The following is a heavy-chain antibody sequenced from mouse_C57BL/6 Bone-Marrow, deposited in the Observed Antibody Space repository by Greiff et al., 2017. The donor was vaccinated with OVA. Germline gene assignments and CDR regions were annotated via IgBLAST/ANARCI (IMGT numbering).Heavy chain of an antibody. D-gene: IGHD1-1*01. V-gene: IGHV5-6*01. Sequence: EVHLVESGGDLVKPGGSLKLSCAASGFTFSSYGMSWVRQTPDKRLEWVATISSGGSYTYYPDSVKGRFTISRDNAKNTLYLQMSSLKSEDTAMYYCARHYYGSGRDFDYWGQGTTLTVSS. CDR2: ISSGGSYT. CDR1: GFTFSSYG. CDR3: ARHYYGSGRDFDY. J-gene: IGHJ2*01.